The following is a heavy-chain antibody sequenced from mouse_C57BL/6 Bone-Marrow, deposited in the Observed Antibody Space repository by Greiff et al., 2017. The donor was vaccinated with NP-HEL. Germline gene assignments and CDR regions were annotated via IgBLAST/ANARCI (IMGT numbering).Heavy chain of an antibody. CDR1: GYTFTSYW. CDR3: AREVTTVVAFDY. Sequence: QVQLKQPGAELVMPGASVKLSCKASGYTFTSYWMHWVKQRPGQGLEWIGEIDPSDSYTNYNQKFKGKSTLTVDKSSSTAYLHLISLTSADSAVSYCAREVTTVVAFDYGGQGTTLTVSA. CDR2: IDPSDSYT. V-gene: IGHV1-69*01. D-gene: IGHD1-1*01. J-gene: IGHJ2*01.